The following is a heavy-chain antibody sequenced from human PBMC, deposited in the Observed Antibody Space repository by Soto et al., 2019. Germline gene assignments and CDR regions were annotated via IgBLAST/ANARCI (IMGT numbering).Heavy chain of an antibody. CDR2: ISSSSSTI. D-gene: IGHD3-3*01. J-gene: IGHJ5*02. V-gene: IGHV3-48*02. CDR3: ARESRFLEWLSLNWFDP. CDR1: GFTFSSYS. Sequence: EVQLVESGGGLVQPGGSLRLSCAASGFTFSSYSMNWVRQAPGKGLEWVSYISSSSSTIYYADSVKGRFTISRENAKNSLYLQMNSRRDEDTAVYYCARESRFLEWLSLNWFDPWGQGTLVTVSS.